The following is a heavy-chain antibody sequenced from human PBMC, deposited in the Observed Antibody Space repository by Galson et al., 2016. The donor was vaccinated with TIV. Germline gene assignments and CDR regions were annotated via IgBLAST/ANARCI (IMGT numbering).Heavy chain of an antibody. Sequence: ETLSLTCNVSGGSINNYYWTWIRQPPGKGLEWIGYVYYTGGTNYSPSLKSRVTISVDTSQNHFSLKLNSVTAADTAVYYCARDKMTTTIFGSGFDPWGQGTLVTVSS. J-gene: IGHJ5*02. CDR3: ARDKMTTTIFGSGFDP. CDR1: GGSINNYY. D-gene: IGHD3-3*01. V-gene: IGHV4-59*01. CDR2: VYYTGGT.